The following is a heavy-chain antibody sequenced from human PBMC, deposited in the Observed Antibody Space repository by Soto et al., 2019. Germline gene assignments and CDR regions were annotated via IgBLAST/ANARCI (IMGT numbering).Heavy chain of an antibody. J-gene: IGHJ4*02. CDR1: GGSISSYY. Sequence: TSETLSLTCTVSGGSISSYYWSWIRQPPGKGLEWIGYIYYSGSTNYNPSLKSRVTISVDTSKNQFSLKLSSVTAADTAVYYCARGSCSGGSCYSDYWGQGTLVTVSS. CDR2: IYYSGST. CDR3: ARGSCSGGSCYSDY. V-gene: IGHV4-59*01. D-gene: IGHD2-15*01.